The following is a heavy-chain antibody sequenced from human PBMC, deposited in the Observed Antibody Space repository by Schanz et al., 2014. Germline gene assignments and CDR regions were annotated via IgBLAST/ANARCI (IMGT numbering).Heavy chain of an antibody. CDR1: GYTFTTYA. CDR2: ISVYNHNK. CDR3: AKAEYDILTDSYSRLDP. J-gene: IGHJ5*02. Sequence: QVQLVQSGAEVKKPGASVRVSCKASGYTFTTYAMSWVRQAPGQGLEWMGWISVYNHNKEYDQKFQGRVTMTTDTSTSTAYMELRSLRSDDTAVYYCAKAEYDILTDSYSRLDPWGQGTLVTVSS. V-gene: IGHV1-18*01. D-gene: IGHD3-9*01.